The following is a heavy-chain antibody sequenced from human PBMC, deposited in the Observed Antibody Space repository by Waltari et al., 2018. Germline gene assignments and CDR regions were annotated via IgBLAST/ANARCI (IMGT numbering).Heavy chain of an antibody. Sequence: QLQLQESGPGLVKPSETLSLTCTVSGGSISSSRYYWGRIRQPPGKGLEWIGSIYYSGRTNYNPSLKSRVTISVDTSKNQFSLKLSSVTAADTAVYYCARIALYSSSSWGQGTMVTVSS. CDR1: GGSISSSRYY. J-gene: IGHJ3*01. V-gene: IGHV4-39*07. CDR3: ARIALYSSSS. D-gene: IGHD6-13*01. CDR2: IYYSGRT.